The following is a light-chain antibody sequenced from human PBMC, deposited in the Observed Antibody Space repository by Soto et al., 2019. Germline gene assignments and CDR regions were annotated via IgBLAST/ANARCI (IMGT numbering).Light chain of an antibody. Sequence: DIQMTQSPSTLSASVGDRVTITCRASQSIGGWLAWYQQKPGKAPKLLIFDGSSLKSGVPSRFSGSGSGTEFTLTISSLQPVDFATYYCQEYNNYWTFGQGTKVEVK. J-gene: IGKJ1*01. V-gene: IGKV1-5*01. CDR2: DGS. CDR3: QEYNNYWT. CDR1: QSIGGW.